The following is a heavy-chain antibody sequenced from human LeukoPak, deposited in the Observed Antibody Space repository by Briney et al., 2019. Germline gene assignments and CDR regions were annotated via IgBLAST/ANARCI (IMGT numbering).Heavy chain of an antibody. Sequence: WASVKVSCKASGYTFTSYGISWVRQAPGQGLEWMGWISAYNGNTNYAQKLQGRVTMTTDTSTSTAYMELRSLRSDDTAVYYCARDLRAVATGWSDPWGQGTLVTVSS. D-gene: IGHD5-12*01. J-gene: IGHJ5*02. CDR3: ARDLRAVATGWSDP. CDR2: ISAYNGNT. V-gene: IGHV1-18*01. CDR1: GYTFTSYG.